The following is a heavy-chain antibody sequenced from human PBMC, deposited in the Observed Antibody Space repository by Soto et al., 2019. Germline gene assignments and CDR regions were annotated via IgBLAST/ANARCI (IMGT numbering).Heavy chain of an antibody. CDR1: GFTFSDYY. J-gene: IGHJ4*02. V-gene: IGHV3-11*01. Sequence: GGSLILSCAASGFTFSDYYMSWIRQAPGKGLEWVSYISSSVSTIYYADYVKCRFTISMDNAKNSLDLQMNSLRAEDTAVNYCARATNIVGATFDYWGQGTLVIVSS. CDR3: ARATNIVGATFDY. CDR2: ISSSVSTI. D-gene: IGHD1-26*01.